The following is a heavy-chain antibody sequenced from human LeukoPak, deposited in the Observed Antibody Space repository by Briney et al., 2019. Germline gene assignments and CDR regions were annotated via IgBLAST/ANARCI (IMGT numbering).Heavy chain of an antibody. CDR3: ARVRGGYYFDY. CDR1: GFVFSSYW. V-gene: IGHV3-7*05. Sequence: GGSLRLPCAASGFVFSSYWMTWVRQAPGKGLEWVANIKQHGNEKYYVDSVKGRFTISRDNAKNSLLLQMNSLRAEDTAVYYCARVRGGYYFDYWGQGTLVTVSS. J-gene: IGHJ4*02. CDR2: IKQHGNEK. D-gene: IGHD3-16*01.